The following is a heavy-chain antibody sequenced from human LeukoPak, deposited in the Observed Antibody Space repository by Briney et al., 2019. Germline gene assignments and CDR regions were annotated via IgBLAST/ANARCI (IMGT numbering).Heavy chain of an antibody. V-gene: IGHV4-39*07. D-gene: IGHD3-22*01. Sequence: SETLSLTCTVSGGSISRGSYYWGWIRQPPGKGPQWIGSISYSGNTYSNPSLASRVTMSVDTSKNQFSLKLSSVTAADTAVYYCGRDRRATYYYDSSGYYSDFWGQGTLVTVSS. J-gene: IGHJ4*02. CDR1: GGSISRGSYY. CDR3: GRDRRATYYYDSSGYYSDF. CDR2: ISYSGNT.